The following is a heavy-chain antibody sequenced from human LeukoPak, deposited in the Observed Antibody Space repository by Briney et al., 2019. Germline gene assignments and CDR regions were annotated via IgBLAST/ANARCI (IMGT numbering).Heavy chain of an antibody. CDR1: GGSIGSTNYY. V-gene: IGHV4-39*01. CDR3: ARHRDY. Sequence: SETLSLTCTVSGGSIGSTNYYWGWIRQPPGKGLEWIGSIYCSGSTYYNSSLKSRVTISVDTSKNQFSLKVSSVTAADTAVYYCARHRDYWGQGTLVTVAS. J-gene: IGHJ4*02. CDR2: IYCSGST.